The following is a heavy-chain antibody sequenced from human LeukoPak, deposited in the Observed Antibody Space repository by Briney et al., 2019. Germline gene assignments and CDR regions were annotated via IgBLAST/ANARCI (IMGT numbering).Heavy chain of an antibody. CDR1: GYSFTSYW. V-gene: IGHV5-51*01. CDR3: ARAYYYDSSGTEPFDY. Sequence: GESLKISCKGSGYSFTSYWIGWVRQMPGKGLEWMGIIYPGDSDTRYSPSFQGQVTISADKSISTAYLQWSSLKASDTAMYYCARAYYYDSSGTEPFDYWGQGTLVTVSS. D-gene: IGHD3-22*01. J-gene: IGHJ4*02. CDR2: IYPGDSDT.